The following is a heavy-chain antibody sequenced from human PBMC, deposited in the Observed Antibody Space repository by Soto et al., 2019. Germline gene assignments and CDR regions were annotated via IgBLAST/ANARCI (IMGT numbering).Heavy chain of an antibody. CDR1: GASVNSYY. CDR3: GRDLLATASARWYFYYGLDV. D-gene: IGHD3-3*02. Sequence: SETLSLTCSVFGASVNSYYWSWIRQSPGRGLEWIGHIFNSGTSHYNPSLKSRVTMSVNSSKNQVSLKMNSVTAADTAIYYCGRDLLATASARWYFYYGLDVWGQGTAVTVSS. J-gene: IGHJ6*02. V-gene: IGHV4-59*02. CDR2: IFNSGTS.